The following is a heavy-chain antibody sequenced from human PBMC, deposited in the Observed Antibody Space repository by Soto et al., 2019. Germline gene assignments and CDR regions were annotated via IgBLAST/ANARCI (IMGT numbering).Heavy chain of an antibody. CDR2: ISYDGSNK. Sequence: QVQLVESGGGVVQPGRSLSLSCAASGFTFSSYAMHWVRQAPGKGLEWVAVISYDGSNKYYADSVKGRFTISSDNSKNSLYLQMNSLRAEDTAVYSCARDPLISGSYYDYWGQGTLVTVSS. J-gene: IGHJ4*02. V-gene: IGHV3-30-3*01. D-gene: IGHD1-26*01. CDR1: GFTFSSYA. CDR3: ARDPLISGSYYDY.